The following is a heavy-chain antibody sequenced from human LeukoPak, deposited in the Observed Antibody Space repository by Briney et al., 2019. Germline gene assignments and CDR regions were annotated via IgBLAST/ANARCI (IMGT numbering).Heavy chain of an antibody. D-gene: IGHD3-10*01. J-gene: IGHJ4*02. V-gene: IGHV3-23*01. CDR1: GFTVSSNY. CDR3: VKGRSGTLYYFDY. CDR2: ISGSGGST. Sequence: GGSLSLSCAASGFTVSSNYMSWVRQAPGKGLEWVSAISGSGGSTYYADSVKGRFTISRDNSKNTLYLQMNSLRAEDTAVYYCVKGRSGTLYYFDYWGGGTLVTVSS.